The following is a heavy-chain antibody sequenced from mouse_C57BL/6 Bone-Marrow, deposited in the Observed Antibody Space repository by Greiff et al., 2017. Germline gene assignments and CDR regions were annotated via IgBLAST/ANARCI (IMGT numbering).Heavy chain of an antibody. CDR3: TRGDLYDGYYDYAMDY. V-gene: IGHV1-15*01. CDR2: IDPETGGT. J-gene: IGHJ4*01. D-gene: IGHD2-3*01. CDR1: GYTFTDYE. Sequence: VQLQQPGAELVKPGASVTLSCKASGYTFTDYEMHWVKQTPVHGLEWIGAIDPETGGTAYNQKFKGKAILTADKSSSTAYMELRSLTSEDSAVYYCTRGDLYDGYYDYAMDYWGQGTSVTVSS.